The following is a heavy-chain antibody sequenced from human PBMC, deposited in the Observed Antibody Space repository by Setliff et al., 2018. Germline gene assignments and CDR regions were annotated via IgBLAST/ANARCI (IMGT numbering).Heavy chain of an antibody. Sequence: TLSLTCAVSGGSISSSNWWSWVRQPPGKGLEWIGEINHSGSTNYNPSLKSRVTISVDTSKNQFPLKLSSVTAADTAVYYCARGKVLYDYVWGSYRYEDYYYGMDVWGQGTTVTVSS. CDR3: ARGKVLYDYVWGSYRYEDYYYGMDV. CDR2: INHSGST. J-gene: IGHJ6*02. D-gene: IGHD3-16*02. CDR1: GGSISSSNW. V-gene: IGHV4-4*02.